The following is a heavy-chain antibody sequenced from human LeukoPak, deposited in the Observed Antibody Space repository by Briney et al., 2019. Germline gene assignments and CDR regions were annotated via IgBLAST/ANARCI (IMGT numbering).Heavy chain of an antibody. Sequence: GASVKVSCKASGYTFTSYGISWVRQAPGQGLEWMGGIIPIFGTANYAQKFQGRVTITTDESTSTAYMELSSLRSEDTAVYHCARGEYYYDLNYWGQGTLVTVSS. CDR1: GYTFTSYG. D-gene: IGHD3-22*01. CDR2: IIPIFGTA. V-gene: IGHV1-69*05. J-gene: IGHJ4*02. CDR3: ARGEYYYDLNY.